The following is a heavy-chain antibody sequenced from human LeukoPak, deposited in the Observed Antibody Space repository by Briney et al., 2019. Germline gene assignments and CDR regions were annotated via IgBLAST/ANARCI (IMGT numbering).Heavy chain of an antibody. Sequence: GGSLRLSCAASGFTFSSYGMHWVRQAPGKGLEWVANIKKDGSEKYYVDAVKGRFTISRDNAKTSLYLQMNSLRAEDTAVYYCARDLSGIAGYTYGRGIDYWGQGTLVTVSS. CDR2: IKKDGSEK. D-gene: IGHD5-18*01. V-gene: IGHV3-7*01. CDR3: ARDLSGIAGYTYGRGIDY. CDR1: GFTFSSYG. J-gene: IGHJ4*02.